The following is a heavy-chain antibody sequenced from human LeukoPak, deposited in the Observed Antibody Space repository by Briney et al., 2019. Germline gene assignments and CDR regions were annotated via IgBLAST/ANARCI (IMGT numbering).Heavy chain of an antibody. Sequence: GGSLRLSCAASGFTFSTYGMHWFRQAPGKGLEWVAFIWYEGSNKYYADSVTGRFTISRDNSKNTLYLQMNSLRAEDTAVYYCARAPPHDSSGYFAFDIWGQGTMVTVSS. CDR3: ARAPPHDSSGYFAFDI. CDR2: IWYEGSNK. CDR1: GFTFSTYG. J-gene: IGHJ3*02. D-gene: IGHD3-22*01. V-gene: IGHV3-33*01.